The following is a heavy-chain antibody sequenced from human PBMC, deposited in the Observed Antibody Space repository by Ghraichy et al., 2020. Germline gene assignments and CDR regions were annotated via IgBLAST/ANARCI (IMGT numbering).Heavy chain of an antibody. D-gene: IGHD3-22*01. Sequence: SQTLSLTCAVSGGSISSGGYSWSWIRQPPGKGLEWIGYIYHSGSTYYNPSLKSRVTISVDRSKNQFSLKLSSVTAADTAVYYCARGGYYYDSGESQCDAFYIWGQGTMVTVSS. CDR1: GGSISSGGYS. J-gene: IGHJ3*02. CDR3: ARGGYYYDSGESQCDAFYI. V-gene: IGHV4-30-2*01. CDR2: IYHSGST.